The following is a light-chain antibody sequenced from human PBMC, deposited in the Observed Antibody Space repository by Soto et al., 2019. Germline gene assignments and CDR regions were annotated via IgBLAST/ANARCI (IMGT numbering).Light chain of an antibody. CDR3: CSYTSSNTLV. Sequence: QSALTQPASVSGSPGQSITISCTGTSSDVGAYNYVSWYQQHPGKAPKFMIYEVRNRPSGVSNRFSGSKSGNTASLTISGLQAEDEGDYYCCSYTSSNTLVFGGGTKLTVL. J-gene: IGLJ2*01. CDR1: SSDVGAYNY. CDR2: EVR. V-gene: IGLV2-14*01.